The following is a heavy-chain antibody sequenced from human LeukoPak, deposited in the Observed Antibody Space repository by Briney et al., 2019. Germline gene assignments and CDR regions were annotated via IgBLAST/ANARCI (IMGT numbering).Heavy chain of an antibody. CDR2: ISSSSSTI. CDR1: GFTFSSYS. D-gene: IGHD5-18*01. V-gene: IGHV3-48*01. J-gene: IGHJ1*01. Sequence: GGSLRLSCAASGFTFSSYSMSWVRQAPGKGLEWVSYISSSSSTIYYADSVKGRFTISRDNAKNSLYLQMNSLRAEDTAVYYCARDGNTAMVTPKYFQHWGQGTLVTVSS. CDR3: ARDGNTAMVTPKYFQH.